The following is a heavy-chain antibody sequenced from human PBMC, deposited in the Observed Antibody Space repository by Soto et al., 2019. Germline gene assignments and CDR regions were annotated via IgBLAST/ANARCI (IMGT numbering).Heavy chain of an antibody. CDR3: APPAGGGGY. J-gene: IGHJ4*02. CDR2: IYSGGYT. D-gene: IGHD3-10*01. CDR1: GFTVSNNY. V-gene: IGHV3-53*01. Sequence: EVQLVESGGGLIQPGGSLRLSCAVSGFTVSNNYMSWVRQAPGKGLEGVSVIYSGGYTAYGDSVKGRFTISRDNSKNTPNLQNKRLSAHDPAVYYCAPPAGGGGYWGQGTLVTVSS.